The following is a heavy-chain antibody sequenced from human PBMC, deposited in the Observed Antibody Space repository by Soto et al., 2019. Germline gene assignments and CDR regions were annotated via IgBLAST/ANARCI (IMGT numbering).Heavy chain of an antibody. J-gene: IGHJ6*02. Sequence: QVQLVQSGAEVKKPGSSVKVSCKASGGTFSSYAISWVRQAPGQGLEWMGGIIPIFGTANYAQKFQGRVKITADESTSTAYMELSSRRAEDTAVYYCARDSGGALLPSYYYGMDVWGQGATVTDSS. CDR3: ARDSGGALLPSYYYGMDV. CDR1: GGTFSSYA. CDR2: IIPIFGTA. D-gene: IGHD3-16*01. V-gene: IGHV1-69*01.